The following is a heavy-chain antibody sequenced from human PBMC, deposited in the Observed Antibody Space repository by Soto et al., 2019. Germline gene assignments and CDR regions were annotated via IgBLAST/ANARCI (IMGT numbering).Heavy chain of an antibody. D-gene: IGHD3-9*01. CDR2: IYYSGST. J-gene: IGHJ4*02. CDR1: GGSISSYY. V-gene: IGHV4-59*01. CDR3: ARVNRRNYDILTGYYLGDSQVDY. Sequence: SETLSLTCTVSGGSISSYYWSWIRQPPGKGLEWIGYIYYSGSTNYNPSLKSRVTISVDTSKNQFSLKLSSVTAADTAVYYCARVNRRNYDILTGYYLGDSQVDYWGQGTLVTVSS.